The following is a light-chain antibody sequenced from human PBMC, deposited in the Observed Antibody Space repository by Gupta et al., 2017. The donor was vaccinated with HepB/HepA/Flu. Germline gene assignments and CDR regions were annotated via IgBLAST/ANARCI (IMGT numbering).Light chain of an antibody. CDR3: CSYAGSYTYV. CDR1: SSDVGGYNY. CDR2: DVS. J-gene: IGLJ1*01. Sequence: QSALTQPRSVSGSPGQSVTIYCTGTSSDVGGYNYVSWYQQHPGKAPKLMIYDVSKRPSGVPDRFSGSKSGNMASLTISGLQAEDEADYYCCSYAGSYTYVFGTGTKVTVL. V-gene: IGLV2-11*01.